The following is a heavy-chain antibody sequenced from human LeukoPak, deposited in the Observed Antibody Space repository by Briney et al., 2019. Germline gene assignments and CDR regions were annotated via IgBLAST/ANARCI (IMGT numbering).Heavy chain of an antibody. D-gene: IGHD7-27*01. V-gene: IGHV4-61*01. Sequence: SETLSLTCTVSGGSVSSGSYYWSWIRQPPGRGLEWIGYIFYSGSTNYNPCLKGRVTISVDTTKNQFSLKLSSVTAADTAVYYCARVPLGITHFDYWGQGTLVTVSS. CDR1: GGSVSSGSYY. CDR3: ARVPLGITHFDY. J-gene: IGHJ4*02. CDR2: IFYSGST.